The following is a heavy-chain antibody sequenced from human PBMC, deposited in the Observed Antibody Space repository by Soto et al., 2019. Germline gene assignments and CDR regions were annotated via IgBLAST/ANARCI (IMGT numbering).Heavy chain of an antibody. CDR2: IYSGGST. CDR1: GFTVSSNY. J-gene: IGHJ4*02. D-gene: IGHD3-22*01. Sequence: GGSLRLSCAASGFTVSSNYMSWVRQAPGKGLEWVSVIYSGGSTYYADSVKGRFTISRDNSKNTLYLQMNSLRAEDTAVYYCARGQYYYDSSGYYWAGFDYWGQGTLVTVSS. V-gene: IGHV3-53*01. CDR3: ARGQYYYDSSGYYWAGFDY.